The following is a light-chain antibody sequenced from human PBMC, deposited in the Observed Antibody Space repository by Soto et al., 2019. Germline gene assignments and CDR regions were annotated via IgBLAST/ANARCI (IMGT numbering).Light chain of an antibody. Sequence: DIQMTQSASSLSASLGDRVTITCRASQSISRYLNWYQQKPGKAPKLLIYGASSLQSGVPSRFSGSGSGTDFTLTINSLKPEDFATYYCQQSYSTPTFGGGTKVDIK. CDR1: QSISRY. CDR3: QQSYSTPT. CDR2: GAS. J-gene: IGKJ4*01. V-gene: IGKV1-39*01.